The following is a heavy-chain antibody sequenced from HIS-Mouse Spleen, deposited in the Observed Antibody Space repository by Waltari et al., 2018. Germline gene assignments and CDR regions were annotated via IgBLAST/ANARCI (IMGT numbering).Heavy chain of an antibody. V-gene: IGHV1-2*02. D-gene: IGHD1-26*01. J-gene: IGHJ5*02. CDR3: ARGSGRWELLLPNWFDP. Sequence: QVQLVQSGAEVKKPGAAVKVSCKASGYTFTGHYMPWVRQATGQGPEWRGWINPNSGGTNYAQKFQGRVTMTRDTSISTAYMELSRLRSDDTAVYYCARGSGRWELLLPNWFDPWGQEPWSPSPQ. CDR2: INPNSGGT. CDR1: GYTFTGHY.